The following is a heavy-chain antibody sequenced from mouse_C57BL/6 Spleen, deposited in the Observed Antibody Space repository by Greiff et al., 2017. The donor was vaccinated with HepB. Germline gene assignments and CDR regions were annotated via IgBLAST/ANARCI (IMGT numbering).Heavy chain of an antibody. J-gene: IGHJ3*01. V-gene: IGHV5-16*01. CDR2: INYDGSST. Sequence: EVQLQESEGGLVQPGSSMKLSCTASGFTFSDYYMAWVRQVPEKGLEWVANINYDGSSTYYLDSLKSRFIISRDNAKNILYLQMSSLKSEDTATYYCARGWEGGTWFAYWGQGTLVTVSA. D-gene: IGHD4-1*01. CDR1: GFTFSDYY. CDR3: ARGWEGGTWFAY.